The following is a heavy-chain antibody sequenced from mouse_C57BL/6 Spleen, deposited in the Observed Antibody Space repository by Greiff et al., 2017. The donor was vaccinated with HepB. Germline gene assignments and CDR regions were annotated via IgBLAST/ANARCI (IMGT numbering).Heavy chain of an antibody. CDR1: GYAFSSSW. V-gene: IGHV1-82*01. CDR3: ARLDYYGSSYGYAMDY. CDR2: IYPGDGDT. D-gene: IGHD1-1*01. Sequence: VQLRQSGPELVKPGASVKISCKASGYAFSSSWMNWVKQRPGKGLEWIGRIYPGDGDTNYNGKFKGKATLTADKSSSTAYMQLSSLTSEDSAVYFCARLDYYGSSYGYAMDYWGQGTSVTVSS. J-gene: IGHJ4*01.